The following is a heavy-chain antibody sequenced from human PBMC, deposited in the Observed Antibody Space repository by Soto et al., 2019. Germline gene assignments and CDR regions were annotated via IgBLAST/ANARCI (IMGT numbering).Heavy chain of an antibody. CDR3: AREIFGVVIIPTYYGMDV. CDR2: IWYDGSNK. J-gene: IGHJ6*02. CDR1: GFTFSSYG. D-gene: IGHD3-3*01. Sequence: QVQLVESGGGVVQPGRSLRLSCAASGFTFSSYGMHWVRQAPGKGLEWVAVIWYDGSNKYYADSVKGRFTISGDNSKNTLYLQMNSLRAEDTAVYYCAREIFGVVIIPTYYGMDVWGQGTTVTVSS. V-gene: IGHV3-33*01.